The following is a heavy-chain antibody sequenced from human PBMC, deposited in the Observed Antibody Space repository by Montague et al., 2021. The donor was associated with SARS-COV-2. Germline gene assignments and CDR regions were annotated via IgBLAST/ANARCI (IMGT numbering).Heavy chain of an antibody. V-gene: IGHV4-59*01. CDR3: ARLLRSCSNGVCRTYYYYAMDV. Sequence: SETLSLTCTVSGGSISGYYWSWIRQSPGKGLEWIGYIYYSGSTKYNPFLERRVTVSVDRSKNQVSLKLSSVTPADTAVYYCARLLRSCSNGVCRTYYYYAMDVWGQGTTVTVSS. CDR2: IYYSGST. CDR1: GGSISGYY. D-gene: IGHD2-8*01. J-gene: IGHJ6*02.